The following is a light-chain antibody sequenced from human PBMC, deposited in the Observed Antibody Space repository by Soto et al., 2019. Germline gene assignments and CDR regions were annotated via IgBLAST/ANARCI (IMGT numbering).Light chain of an antibody. CDR3: TSYTSSSTPYV. J-gene: IGLJ1*01. CDR2: EVS. CDR1: SSDVGGYKY. V-gene: IGLV2-14*01. Sequence: QSALTQPASVSASPGQSITISCTGTSSDVGGYKYVSWYQQYPGKAPKLTMYEVSNRPSGISNRFSGSKSGNTASLTITGLRAEDEGYYYCTSYTSSSTPYVFGTGTKLTVL.